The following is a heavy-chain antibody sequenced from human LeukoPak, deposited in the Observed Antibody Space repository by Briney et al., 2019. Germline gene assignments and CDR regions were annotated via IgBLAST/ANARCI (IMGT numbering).Heavy chain of an antibody. V-gene: IGHV1-69*13. D-gene: IGHD3-3*01. CDR3: ARDRWSRYYDFWSGSNDNWFDP. CDR2: IIPIFGTA. Sequence: ASVKVSCKASGGAFSSYAISWVRQAPGQGLEWMGGIIPIFGTANYAQKFQGRATITADESTSTAYMELSSLRSEDTAVYYCARDRWSRYYDFWSGSNDNWFDPWGQGTLVTVSS. J-gene: IGHJ5*02. CDR1: GGAFSSYA.